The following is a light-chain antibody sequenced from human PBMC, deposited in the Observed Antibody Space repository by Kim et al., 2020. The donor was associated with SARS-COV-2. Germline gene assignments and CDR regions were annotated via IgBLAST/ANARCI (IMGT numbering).Light chain of an antibody. Sequence: VSQGERGTLSCRASQSVSSSLAWYQQKPGETPRLLIYGASTRATGIPARFSGSGSGTEFTLTISSLQSEDFALYYCQQYDNWPWTFGQGTKVDIK. CDR2: GAS. CDR1: QSVSSS. CDR3: QQYDNWPWT. V-gene: IGKV3-15*01. J-gene: IGKJ1*01.